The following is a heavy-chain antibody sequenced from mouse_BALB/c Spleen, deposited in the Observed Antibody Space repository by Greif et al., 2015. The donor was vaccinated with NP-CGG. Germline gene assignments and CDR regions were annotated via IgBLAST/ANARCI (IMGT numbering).Heavy chain of an antibody. D-gene: IGHD3-2*01. CDR3: ARRDSSGYGY. J-gene: IGHJ2*01. Sequence: VQLVESGAELAKPGASVKMSCKASGYTFTSYWMHWVKQRPGQGLEWIGYINPSTGYTEYNQKFKDKATLTADKSSGTAYMQLSSLTSEDSAVYYCARRDSSGYGYWGQGTTLTVSS. CDR1: GYTFTSYW. V-gene: IGHV1-7*01. CDR2: INPSTGYT.